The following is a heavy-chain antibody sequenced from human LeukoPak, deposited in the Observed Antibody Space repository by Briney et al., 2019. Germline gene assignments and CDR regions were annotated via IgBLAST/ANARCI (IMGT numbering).Heavy chain of an antibody. Sequence: SETLSLTCTVSGGSITSYYWSYIRQPAGKGLEWIGRIHTSGSTNYNPSLKSRVTMSVDTSKNQFSLKLSSVTAADTAIYYCAREFSGTSIAARVFDSWGQGTLVAVSS. CDR2: IHTSGST. V-gene: IGHV4-4*07. CDR3: AREFSGTSIAARVFDS. D-gene: IGHD6-6*01. J-gene: IGHJ4*02. CDR1: GGSITSYY.